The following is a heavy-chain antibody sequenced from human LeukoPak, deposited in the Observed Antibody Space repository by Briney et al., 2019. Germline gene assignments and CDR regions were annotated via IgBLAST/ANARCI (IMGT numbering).Heavy chain of an antibody. CDR2: FDPEDGDT. V-gene: IGHV1-24*01. CDR3: ATDLDSSGYFGAFHI. D-gene: IGHD3-22*01. Sequence: ASVKVSCKVSGYTLTELSMHWVRQAPGKGLEWMGGFDPEDGDTIYAQKFQGRVTMTEDTSTDTAYMELSSLRSEDTAVYYCATDLDSSGYFGAFHIWGQGTMVTVSS. J-gene: IGHJ3*02. CDR1: GYTLTELS.